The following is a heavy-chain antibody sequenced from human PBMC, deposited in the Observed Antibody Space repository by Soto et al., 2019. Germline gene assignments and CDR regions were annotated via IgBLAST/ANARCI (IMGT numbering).Heavy chain of an antibody. CDR3: AKEHQSSGWYENACDI. D-gene: IGHD6-19*01. CDR1: GFTFDDYA. Sequence: EVQLVESGGGLVQPGRSLRLSCAASGFTFDDYAMHWVRQAPGKGLEWVSGISWNSGSIGYADSVKGRFTISRDNAKNSVYLQMNSLRAEDTALYYCAKEHQSSGWYENACDISGQGTMVTVPS. V-gene: IGHV3-9*01. J-gene: IGHJ3*02. CDR2: ISWNSGSI.